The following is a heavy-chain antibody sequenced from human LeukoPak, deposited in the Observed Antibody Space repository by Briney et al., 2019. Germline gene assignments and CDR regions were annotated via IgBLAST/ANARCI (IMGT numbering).Heavy chain of an antibody. V-gene: IGHV3-23*01. Sequence: GGSLRLSCAASGFTFSSYAMSWVRQAPGKGLEWVSAISGSGGSTYYADSVKGRFTVSRDNSRNALYLQMNSLRAEDTAVYYCAKWATVTTPVRWFDPWGQGTLVTVSS. J-gene: IGHJ5*02. CDR3: AKWATVTTPVRWFDP. CDR2: ISGSGGST. CDR1: GFTFSSYA. D-gene: IGHD4-17*01.